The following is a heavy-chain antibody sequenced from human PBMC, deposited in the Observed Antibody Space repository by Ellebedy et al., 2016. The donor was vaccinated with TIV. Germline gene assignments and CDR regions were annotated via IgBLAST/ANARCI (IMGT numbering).Heavy chain of an antibody. V-gene: IGHV4-4*07. CDR1: GGSINSYC. CDR2: IYNSGST. Sequence: MPSETLSLTCTISGGSINSYCWSWIRQPAGKGLEWIGNIYNSGSTKFSPSLKSRVTLSVDTSKNQVSLRLNSVTAADTAVYYCARGAPFPYYFDSWGQGLLVTVSS. CDR3: ARGAPFPYYFDS. J-gene: IGHJ4*02.